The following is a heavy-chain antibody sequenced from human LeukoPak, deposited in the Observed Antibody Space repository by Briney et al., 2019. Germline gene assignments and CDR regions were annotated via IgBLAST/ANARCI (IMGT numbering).Heavy chain of an antibody. CDR2: IGPGDRTL. J-gene: IGHJ3*02. V-gene: IGHV3-48*03. Sequence: GGSLRLFCAPSGFNVGRYEMNLVRQAPGKGLEWHSHIGPGDRTLYNADAEQGRFTISRDNAKNSVYLQMKSLRAEDTGVYYCAREGITGHSGYDAFDIWGQGTVVTVSS. D-gene: IGHD5-12*01. CDR1: GFNVGRYE. CDR3: AREGITGHSGYDAFDI.